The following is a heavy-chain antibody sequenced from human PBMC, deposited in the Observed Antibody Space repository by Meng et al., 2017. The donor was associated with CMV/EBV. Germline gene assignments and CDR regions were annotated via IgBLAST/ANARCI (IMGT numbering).Heavy chain of an antibody. CDR1: GGSISSYY. J-gene: IGHJ4*02. CDR2: IYTSGST. D-gene: IGHD3-22*01. Sequence: QGHLRGSGTGLVKPSETLSLTCTVSGGSISSYYWSWIRQPAGKGLEWIGRIYTSGSTNYNPSLKSRVTMSVDTSKNQFSLKLSSVTAADTAVYYCARGGLYYYDSSGHFDYWGQGTLVTVSS. CDR3: ARGGLYYYDSSGHFDY. V-gene: IGHV4-4*07.